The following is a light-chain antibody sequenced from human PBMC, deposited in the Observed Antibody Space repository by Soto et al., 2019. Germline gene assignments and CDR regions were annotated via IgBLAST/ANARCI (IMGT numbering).Light chain of an antibody. CDR2: GSS. CDR1: QTVSSSF. CDR3: QYYSSSPYI. J-gene: IGKJ2*01. Sequence: ENVLTQSPGTLSLSPGERATLSCRASQTVSSSFVAWYQQKPGQAPSLLIYGSSSRAAGIPDRFSRSGSGTDFILTISRLEPEDFAVYYCQYYSSSPYIFGQGTKLEIK. V-gene: IGKV3-20*01.